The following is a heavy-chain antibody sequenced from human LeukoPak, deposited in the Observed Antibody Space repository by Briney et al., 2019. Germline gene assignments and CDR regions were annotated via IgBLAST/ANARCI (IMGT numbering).Heavy chain of an antibody. Sequence: PGGSLRLSCAASGFTFSSYWMSWVRQAPGKGLEWVANIKQDGREKYYVDSVKGRFTISRDNAKNSLYLQMNSLRAEDTAVYYGHYYDSSGYPVVAFDIWGQGTMVTVSS. CDR2: IKQDGREK. CDR3: HYYDSSGYPVVAFDI. CDR1: GFTFSSYW. V-gene: IGHV3-7*01. D-gene: IGHD3-22*01. J-gene: IGHJ3*02.